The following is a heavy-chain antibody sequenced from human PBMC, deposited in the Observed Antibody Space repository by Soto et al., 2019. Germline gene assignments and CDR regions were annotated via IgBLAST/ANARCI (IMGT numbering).Heavy chain of an antibody. CDR3: SRSYGDYVFWYFDL. CDR1: GGSISSGGYY. J-gene: IGHJ2*01. CDR2: IYYSGST. D-gene: IGHD4-17*01. Sequence: SETLSLSCTVSGGSISSGGYYWSWIRQHPGKGLEWIGYIYYSGSTYYNPSLKSRVTISVDTSKNQFSLKLSSVTAADTAVYYCSRSYGDYVFWYFDLWGRRTLVTGSS. V-gene: IGHV4-31*03.